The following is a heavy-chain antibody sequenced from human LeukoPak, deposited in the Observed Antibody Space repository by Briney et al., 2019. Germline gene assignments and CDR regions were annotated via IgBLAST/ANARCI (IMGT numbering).Heavy chain of an antibody. CDR2: IYYSGST. CDR1: GGSISSYY. CDR3: VRGRITMVRGVNGWFDP. D-gene: IGHD3-10*01. J-gene: IGHJ5*02. V-gene: IGHV4-59*08. Sequence: PSETLSLTCTVSGGSISSYYWSWIRQPPGKGLEWIGYIYYSGSTNYNPSLKSRVTISVDTSKNQFSLKLSSVTAADTAVYYCVRGRITMVRGVNGWFDPWGQGTLVTVPS.